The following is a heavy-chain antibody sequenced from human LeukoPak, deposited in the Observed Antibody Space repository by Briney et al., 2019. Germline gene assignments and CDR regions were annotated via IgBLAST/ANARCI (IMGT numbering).Heavy chain of an antibody. CDR3: ARYCSGGSCPNPFWGMDV. D-gene: IGHD2-15*01. J-gene: IGHJ6*02. CDR2: ISAYNGNT. V-gene: IGHV1-18*01. Sequence: GASVKVSCKASGGTFDSYSISWVRQALGQGLEWMGWISAYNGNTNYAQKLQGRVTMTTDTSTSTAYMELRSLRSDDTAVYYCARYCSGGSCPNPFWGMDVWGQGTTVTVSS. CDR1: GGTFDSYS.